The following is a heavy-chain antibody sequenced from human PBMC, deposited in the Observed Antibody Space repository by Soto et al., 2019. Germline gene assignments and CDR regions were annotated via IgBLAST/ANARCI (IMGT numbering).Heavy chain of an antibody. CDR1: GGSINNYY. CDR3: TRATYYRYYVDV. V-gene: IGHV4-59*01. D-gene: IGHD3-10*01. Sequence: SETLSLTCTVSGGSINNYYLSWIRQSPGKGLEWIGYIYYSGTTNYNPSLKSRVTISIDRSENQFSLKVSSVTAADTAVCFCTRATYYRYYVDVWGHGTLVTVSS. CDR2: IYYSGTT. J-gene: IGHJ4*01.